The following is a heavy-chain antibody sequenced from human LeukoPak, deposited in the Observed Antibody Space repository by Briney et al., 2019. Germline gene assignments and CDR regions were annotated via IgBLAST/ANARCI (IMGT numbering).Heavy chain of an antibody. Sequence: SQTLSLTCAISGDSVSSNSVTWNWIRPSPSSGLEWLGRTYYRSTWYNDYAVSVRDRITVNPDTSKNQFSLHLNSVTPEDTAVYYCARRLTQYDCFDPWGQGTLVTVSS. CDR3: ARRLTQYDCFDP. D-gene: IGHD2-2*01. V-gene: IGHV6-1*01. J-gene: IGHJ5*02. CDR2: TYYRSTWYN. CDR1: GDSVSSNSVT.